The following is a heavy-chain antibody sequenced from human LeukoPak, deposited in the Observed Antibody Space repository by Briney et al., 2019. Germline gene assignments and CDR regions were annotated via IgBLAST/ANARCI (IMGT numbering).Heavy chain of an antibody. CDR3: GKGTGRGYCSSTSCYTGAFFDY. D-gene: IGHD2-2*02. CDR2: IRYGGSNK. Sequence: PGGSLTLSCAASGFTFSSFGMHCLPPAPGKGREGVAFIRYGGSNKYYADSVKGRFTISRDNSKNTLYLQMNNLRAEATAVYYCGKGTGRGYCSSTSCYTGAFFDYWGQGTLVTVSS. V-gene: IGHV3-30*02. J-gene: IGHJ4*02. CDR1: GFTFSSFG.